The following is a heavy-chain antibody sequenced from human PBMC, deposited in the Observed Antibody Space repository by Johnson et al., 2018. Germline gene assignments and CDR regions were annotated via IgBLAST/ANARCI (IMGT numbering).Heavy chain of an antibody. CDR2: IGTGGDT. Sequence: EVQLVESGGGLVQPGGSLRLSCAASGFTFSNYNMHWVRQATGKGLEWVSGIGTGGDTYYSASVKGRFTISREDAKNSLYLQLNSLRAGDTAVYYCARTYTFDMWGQGTMVTVSS. CDR1: GFTFSNYN. V-gene: IGHV3-13*01. D-gene: IGHD3-16*01. CDR3: ARTYTFDM. J-gene: IGHJ3*02.